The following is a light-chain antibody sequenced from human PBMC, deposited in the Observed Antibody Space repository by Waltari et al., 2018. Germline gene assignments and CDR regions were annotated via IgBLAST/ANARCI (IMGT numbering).Light chain of an antibody. J-gene: IGLJ3*02. CDR2: STN. V-gene: IGLV8-61*01. CDR1: SGAVSIDYY. CDR3: VLYMGSGTWV. Sequence: QTVVTQEPSFSVSHGGKVTRNCGLSSGAVSIDYYPSWYQQTPGQAPRTLIYSTNPRSSGVPDRFSGSILGNKAALTITGAQADDESDYFCVLYMGSGTWVFGGGTKLTVL.